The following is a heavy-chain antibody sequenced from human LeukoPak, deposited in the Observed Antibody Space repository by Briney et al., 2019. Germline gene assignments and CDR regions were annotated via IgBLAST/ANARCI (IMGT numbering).Heavy chain of an antibody. CDR2: MNSGGET. Sequence: GGSLRLSCVVSGFTVSSDLMNWVRQAPGKGLEWVSAMNSGGETYYADSVRGRFIISRDNSKNTLYLQMNSLRAEDTAVYYCAREPYSSSWGNYFDYWGQGTLVTVSS. J-gene: IGHJ4*02. V-gene: IGHV3-66*01. D-gene: IGHD6-13*01. CDR3: AREPYSSSWGNYFDY. CDR1: GFTVSSDL.